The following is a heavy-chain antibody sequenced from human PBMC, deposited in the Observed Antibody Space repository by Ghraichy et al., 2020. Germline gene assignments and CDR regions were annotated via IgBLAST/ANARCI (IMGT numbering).Heavy chain of an antibody. J-gene: IGHJ5*02. CDR3: AKDLRSSTSCCNWFDP. D-gene: IGHD2-2*01. Sequence: GGSLRLSCAASGFTFSSYPMTWVRQAPGKGLEWVSAISGSGGSTYYADSVKGRFTISRDNSKNTLYLQMDSLRAKDTAVYYCAKDLRSSTSCCNWFDPWGQGTLVTVSS. CDR1: GFTFSSYP. CDR2: ISGSGGST. V-gene: IGHV3-23*01.